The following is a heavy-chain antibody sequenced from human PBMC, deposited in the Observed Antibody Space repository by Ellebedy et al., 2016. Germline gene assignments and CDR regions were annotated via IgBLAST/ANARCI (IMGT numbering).Heavy chain of an antibody. CDR1: GGSVINYGAY. D-gene: IGHD3-22*01. CDR2: IYYTGSP. V-gene: IGHV4-61*08. CDR3: ARGLYFDSSGYHYWFDR. Sequence: SETLSLXXSVSGGSVINYGAYWSWIRQPPGRGLEWIGYIYYTGSPKLNPSLKSRVTMSADTSKNQFSLKLSSVTAADTAMYYCARGLYFDSSGYHYWFDRWGQGTLVTVSS. J-gene: IGHJ5*02.